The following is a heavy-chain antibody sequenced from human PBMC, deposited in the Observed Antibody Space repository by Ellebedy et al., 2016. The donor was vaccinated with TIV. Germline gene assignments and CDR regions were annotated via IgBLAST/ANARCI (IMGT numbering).Heavy chain of an antibody. Sequence: GESLKISCAASGFTFTDYWMSWVRQAPGKGLEWVANIKQDGSEKYYVDSVEGRFTISRDNAKNSLYLQMNSLGAEDTAVYYCVRGQLVPDYWGQGTLVTVSS. CDR2: IKQDGSEK. CDR3: VRGQLVPDY. CDR1: GFTFTDYW. V-gene: IGHV3-7*01. D-gene: IGHD6-13*01. J-gene: IGHJ4*02.